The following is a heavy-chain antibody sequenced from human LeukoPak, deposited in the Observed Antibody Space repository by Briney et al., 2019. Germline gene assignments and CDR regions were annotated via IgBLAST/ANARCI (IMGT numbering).Heavy chain of an antibody. D-gene: IGHD1-14*01. CDR3: ARGPRNDP. CDR2: VRPNSGNT. Sequence: ASVTVSFKTSGYPFTTYEINWVRQAAGQGLEWMGWVRPNSGNTAYAQKFQGRVTMTRNTPISTAYMELSSLRSDDTAVYFCARGPRNDPWGQGTLVTVSS. CDR1: GYPFTTYE. J-gene: IGHJ5*02. V-gene: IGHV1-8*01.